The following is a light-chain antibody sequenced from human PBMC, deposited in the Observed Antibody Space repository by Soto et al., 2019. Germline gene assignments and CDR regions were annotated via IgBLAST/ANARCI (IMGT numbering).Light chain of an antibody. CDR3: QQYSSWRST. CDR2: DAS. CDR1: QNVSVY. J-gene: IGKJ2*02. Sequence: DIQMTQSPSTLSASVTDRVTVTCRASQNVSVYVAWYQQKPGKAPKVLIHDASILESGVPSRFSGSGSGTEFTLTVSSLQPDDFATYYCQQYSSWRSTFGQGTKLDIK. V-gene: IGKV1-5*01.